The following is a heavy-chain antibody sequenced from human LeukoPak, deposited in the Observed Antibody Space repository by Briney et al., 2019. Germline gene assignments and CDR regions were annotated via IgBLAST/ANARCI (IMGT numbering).Heavy chain of an antibody. CDR1: GFTFSSYS. CDR3: ARDFRWFGGSFYYYYYYMDV. Sequence: GGSLRLSCAASGFTFSSYSMNWVRQAPGKGLEWVSYISSSSSTIYYADSVKGRFTISRDNAKNSLYLQMNSLRAEDTAVYYCARDFRWFGGSFYYYYYYMDVWGKGTTVTVSS. J-gene: IGHJ6*03. CDR2: ISSSSSTI. D-gene: IGHD3-10*01. V-gene: IGHV3-48*01.